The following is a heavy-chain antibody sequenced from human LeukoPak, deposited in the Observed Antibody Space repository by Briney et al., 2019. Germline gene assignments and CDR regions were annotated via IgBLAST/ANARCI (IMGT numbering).Heavy chain of an antibody. Sequence: SETLSLTCTVSGGSISSYYWSWIRKPPGKGLEWIGYIDYSGSTDYNPSLKSRVTMSVDTSKDQFSLKLSSVTAADTAVYFCGRRTSYDTLTGYIYWYFDLWGRGTLVTVSS. V-gene: IGHV4-59*01. CDR3: GRRTSYDTLTGYIYWYFDL. CDR2: IDYSGST. CDR1: GGSISSYY. D-gene: IGHD3-9*01. J-gene: IGHJ2*01.